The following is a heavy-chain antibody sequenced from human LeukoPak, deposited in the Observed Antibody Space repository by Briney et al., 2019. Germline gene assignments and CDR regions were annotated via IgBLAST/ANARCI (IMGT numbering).Heavy chain of an antibody. CDR2: ISDSGGST. Sequence: GGSLRLSCAASGFSVGDKYMSWVRQAQGKWLEWVSSISDSGGSTYYADSVKGRFTISRDNSKNTLYLQMTNLRAADTAVYYCAKDLSRAVAADWFDPWDQGSLVTVSS. D-gene: IGHD6-19*01. J-gene: IGHJ5*02. CDR1: GFSVGDKY. V-gene: IGHV3-23*01. CDR3: AKDLSRAVAADWFDP.